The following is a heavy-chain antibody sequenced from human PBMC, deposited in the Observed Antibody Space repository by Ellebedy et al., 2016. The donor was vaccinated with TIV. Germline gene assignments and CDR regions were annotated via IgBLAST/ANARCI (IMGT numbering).Heavy chain of an antibody. D-gene: IGHD6-13*01. CDR1: GFTFSSYA. CDR2: ISGSGGST. V-gene: IGHV3-23*01. J-gene: IGHJ3*02. Sequence: GESLKISCAASGFTFSSYAMSWVRQAPGKGLEWVSAISGSGGSTYYADSVKGRFTISRDNSKNTLYLQMNSLRAEDTAVYYCAKDASSSSLYVAFDIWGQGTMVTVSS. CDR3: AKDASSSSLYVAFDI.